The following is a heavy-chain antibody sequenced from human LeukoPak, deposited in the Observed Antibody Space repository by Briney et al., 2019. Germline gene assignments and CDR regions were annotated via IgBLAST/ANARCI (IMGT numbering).Heavy chain of an antibody. CDR3: ARGSGYSGYDSASTKNFHY. CDR1: GFTFSDYT. D-gene: IGHD5-12*01. CDR2: ISSGTTYM. Sequence: GGSLRLSCAASGFTFSDYTMNWVRQAPGKGLQWVSSISSGTTYMYYTDSVKGRFTISRDNAKNSLYLQMNSLRVGDTAVYYCARGSGYSGYDSASTKNFHYWSQGTPLTVSS. J-gene: IGHJ4*02. V-gene: IGHV3-21*01.